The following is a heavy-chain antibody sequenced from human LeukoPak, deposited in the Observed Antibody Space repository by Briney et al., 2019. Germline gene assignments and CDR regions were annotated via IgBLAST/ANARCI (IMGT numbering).Heavy chain of an antibody. V-gene: IGHV3-23*01. J-gene: IGHJ4*02. CDR2: ISGSGGST. CDR3: AKEMVLRFLEWLSLFDY. D-gene: IGHD3-3*01. Sequence: GGSLRLSCAASGFTFSSYAMSWVRQAPGKGLEWVSAISGSGGSTYYADSVKGRFTISRDNSKNTLYLQMNSLRAEDAAVYYCAKEMVLRFLEWLSLFDYWGQGTLVTVSS. CDR1: GFTFSSYA.